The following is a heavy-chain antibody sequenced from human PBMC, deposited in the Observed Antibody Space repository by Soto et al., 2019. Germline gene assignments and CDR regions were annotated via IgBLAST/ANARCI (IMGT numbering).Heavy chain of an antibody. Sequence: GASVKVSCKASGYTFTSYGISWVRQAPGQGLEWMGWISSYNGNTNYAQNLQGRVTMTTDTSTSTAYMELRSLRSNDTAVYYCARDCSSTSCYADAFDIWGQGTVVTVSS. CDR1: GYTFTSYG. CDR2: ISSYNGNT. V-gene: IGHV1-18*01. CDR3: ARDCSSTSCYADAFDI. J-gene: IGHJ3*02. D-gene: IGHD2-2*01.